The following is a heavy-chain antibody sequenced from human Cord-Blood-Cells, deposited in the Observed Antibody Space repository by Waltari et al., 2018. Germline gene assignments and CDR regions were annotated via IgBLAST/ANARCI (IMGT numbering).Heavy chain of an antibody. CDR3: ARALVVPAADAFDI. CDR1: GFTFSSYS. D-gene: IGHD2-2*01. J-gene: IGHJ3*02. Sequence: EVQLVESGGGLVKPGGSLRLSCAASGFTFSSYSMNWVRQAPGKGLEWVSSISSRSSYIYYADSVKGRFTISRDNAKNSLYLQMNSLRAEDTAVYYCARALVVPAADAFDIWGQGTMVTVSS. CDR2: ISSRSSYI. V-gene: IGHV3-21*01.